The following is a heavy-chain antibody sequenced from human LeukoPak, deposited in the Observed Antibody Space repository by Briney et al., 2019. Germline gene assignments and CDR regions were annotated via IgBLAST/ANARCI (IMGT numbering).Heavy chain of an antibody. D-gene: IGHD6-13*01. Sequence: PSETLSLTCAVYGGSFSGYYWSWIRQPPGKGLEWIGEINHSGSTNYNPSLKSRVTISVDTSKNQFSLKLGSVTAADTAVYYCARDLSVAAAGSGGDYWGQGTLVTVSS. V-gene: IGHV4-34*01. CDR1: GGSFSGYY. CDR3: ARDLSVAAAGSGGDY. J-gene: IGHJ4*02. CDR2: INHSGST.